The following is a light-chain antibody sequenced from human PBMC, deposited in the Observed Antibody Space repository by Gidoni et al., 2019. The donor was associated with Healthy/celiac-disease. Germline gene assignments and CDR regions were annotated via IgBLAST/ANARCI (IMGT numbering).Light chain of an antibody. Sequence: EIVLTQSPGTLSLSPEERATLSCRASQSVSSSYFAWYQQKPGQAPRLLIYGASSRATGIPDRFSGSGSGTDFTLTISRLEPEDFAVYYCQQYGSSPPGLTFGGGTKVEIK. V-gene: IGKV3-20*01. CDR2: GAS. J-gene: IGKJ4*01. CDR1: QSVSSSY. CDR3: QQYGSSPPGLT.